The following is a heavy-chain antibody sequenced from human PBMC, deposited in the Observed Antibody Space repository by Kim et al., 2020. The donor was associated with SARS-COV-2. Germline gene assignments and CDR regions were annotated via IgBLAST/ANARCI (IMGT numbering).Heavy chain of an antibody. V-gene: IGHV7-4-1*02. J-gene: IGHJ6*02. CDR1: GYTFTSYA. CDR3: ARVARDVYSSSWYIPKDYYYGMDV. D-gene: IGHD6-13*01. Sequence: ASVKVSCKASGYTFTSYAMNWVRQAPGQGLEWMGWINTNTGNPTYAQGFTGRFVFSLDTSVSTAYLQISSLKAEDTAVYYCARVARDVYSSSWYIPKDYYYGMDVWGQGTTVTVSS. CDR2: INTNTGNP.